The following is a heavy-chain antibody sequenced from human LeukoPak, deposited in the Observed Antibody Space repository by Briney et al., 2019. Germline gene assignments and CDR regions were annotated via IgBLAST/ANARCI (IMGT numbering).Heavy chain of an antibody. Sequence: GGSLRLSCAASGFTFSSYWMSWVRQAPGKGLEWVANIKQDGSEKYYVDSVKGRFTISRDNAKNSLYLQVNSLRAEDTAVYYCARDIAAGSRPFDYWGQGTLVTVSS. D-gene: IGHD6-13*01. J-gene: IGHJ4*02. CDR2: IKQDGSEK. CDR1: GFTFSSYW. V-gene: IGHV3-7*01. CDR3: ARDIAAGSRPFDY.